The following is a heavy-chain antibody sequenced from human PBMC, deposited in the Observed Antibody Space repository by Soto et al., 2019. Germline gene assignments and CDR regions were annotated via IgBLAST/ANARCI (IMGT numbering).Heavy chain of an antibody. Sequence: SETLSLTCTVSGGSISSYYWSWIRQPPGKGLEWIGYIYYSGSTNYNPSLKSRVTISVDTSKNQFSLKLSSVTAADTAVYYCARDRSGWDDAFDIWGQGTMVTV. CDR2: IYYSGST. V-gene: IGHV4-59*12. J-gene: IGHJ3*02. CDR3: ARDRSGWDDAFDI. CDR1: GGSISSYY. D-gene: IGHD6-19*01.